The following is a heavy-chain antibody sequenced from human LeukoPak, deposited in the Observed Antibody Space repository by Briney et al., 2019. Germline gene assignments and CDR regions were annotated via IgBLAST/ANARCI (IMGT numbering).Heavy chain of an antibody. CDR2: ISSSSYI. CDR1: GFTFSSYS. CDR3: ARSTAVAGTGC. D-gene: IGHD6-19*01. Sequence: GGSLRLSCAASGFTFSSYSMNWVRQAPGKGLEWVSSISSSSYIYYADSVKGRFTISRDNAKNSLYLQMNSLRAEDTAVYYCARSTAVAGTGCWGQGTLVTVSS. J-gene: IGHJ4*02. V-gene: IGHV3-21*01.